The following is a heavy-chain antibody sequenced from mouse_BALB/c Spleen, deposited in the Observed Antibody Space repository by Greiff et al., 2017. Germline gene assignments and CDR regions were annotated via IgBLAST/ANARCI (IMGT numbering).Heavy chain of an antibody. CDR3: ARGYGRDWYFDV. CDR2: IDPANGNT. CDR1: GFNIKDTY. V-gene: IGHV14-3*02. Sequence: EVQLQQSGAELVKPGASVKLSCTASGFNIKDTYMHWVKQRPEQGLEWIGRIDPANGNTKYDPKFQGKATITADTSSNTAYLQLSSLTSEDTAVYYCARGYGRDWYFDVWGAGTTVTVSS. J-gene: IGHJ1*01. D-gene: IGHD1-1*01.